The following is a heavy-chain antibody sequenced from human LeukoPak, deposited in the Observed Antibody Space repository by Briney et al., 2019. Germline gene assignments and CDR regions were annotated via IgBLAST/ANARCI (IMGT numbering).Heavy chain of an antibody. CDR3: ARGLRWVDY. D-gene: IGHD4-23*01. Sequence: GGSLRLSCAASGFVFSSNWMTWVRQAPGKGLEWVANIKQDGSEKYYVDSVKGRFTISRDNADNSLYLQMNSLRAEDTSVYYCARGLRWVDYWGQGTLVTVSS. CDR2: IKQDGSEK. V-gene: IGHV3-7*04. CDR1: GFVFSSNW. J-gene: IGHJ4*02.